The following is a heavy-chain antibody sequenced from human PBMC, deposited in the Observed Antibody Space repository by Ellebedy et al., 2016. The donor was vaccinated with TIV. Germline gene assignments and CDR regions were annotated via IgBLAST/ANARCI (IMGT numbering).Heavy chain of an antibody. D-gene: IGHD4-17*01. V-gene: IGHV3-7*01. J-gene: IGHJ3*02. CDR2: IKQDGSEK. CDR1: GFTFSGYW. Sequence: GESLKISCAASGFTFSGYWMSWVRQAPGKGREWVANIKQDGSEKYYVDSVKGRFTISRDNAKNSLYLQMNSLRAEDTAVYYCARQTVATSVNDAFDIWGLGTVVTVSS. CDR3: ARQTVATSVNDAFDI.